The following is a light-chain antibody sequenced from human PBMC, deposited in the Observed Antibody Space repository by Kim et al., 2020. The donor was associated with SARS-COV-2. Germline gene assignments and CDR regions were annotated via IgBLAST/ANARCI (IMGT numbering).Light chain of an antibody. V-gene: IGLV3-1*01. CDR1: KLGDKY. CDR2: QDN. J-gene: IGLJ1*01. Sequence: SYEPTQPPSVSVSPGQTASITCSGYKLGDKYVSWYQQKPGQSPVVVIYQDNQRPSGITERFSGSNSGNTATLTISGTQAMDEADYYCQAWDSSTHNYV. CDR3: QAWDSSTHNYV.